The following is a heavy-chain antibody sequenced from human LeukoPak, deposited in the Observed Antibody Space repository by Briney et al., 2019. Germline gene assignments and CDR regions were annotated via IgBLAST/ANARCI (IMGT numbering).Heavy chain of an antibody. J-gene: IGHJ5*02. V-gene: IGHV3-23*01. D-gene: IGHD3-16*01. Sequence: GCSLRLSCAASGFTFSSYAMGWVRQAPEGGLHWVSAICGSGCATYSTDSVKGRFTLSRDNSKNTLYLQMNTLRAEDTAVYYCAKDPTVGEWPNWFDPWGQRTLVTVSS. CDR2: ICGSGCAT. CDR1: GFTFSSYA. CDR3: AKDPTVGEWPNWFDP.